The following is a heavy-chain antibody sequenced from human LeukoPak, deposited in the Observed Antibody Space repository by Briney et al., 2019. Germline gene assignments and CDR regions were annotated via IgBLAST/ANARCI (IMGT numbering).Heavy chain of an antibody. V-gene: IGHV3-53*05. Sequence: GGSLRLSCAASGLTVSTNYFSWVRLAPGKGLEWVSVIYADGRTFYADSVKGRFTISRDNSKNTLYLQMNSLRAEDTAVYYCAKGIGYCSSTSCSVDYWGQGTLVTVSS. J-gene: IGHJ4*02. CDR3: AKGIGYCSSTSCSVDY. CDR2: IYADGRT. D-gene: IGHD2-2*01. CDR1: GLTVSTNY.